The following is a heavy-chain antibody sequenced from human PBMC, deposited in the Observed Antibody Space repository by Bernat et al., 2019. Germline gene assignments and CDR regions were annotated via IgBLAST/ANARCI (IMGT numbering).Heavy chain of an antibody. CDR3: ARGAEYYGSGGHYYFDY. Sequence: EVQLVESGGGVVRPGGSLRPSCAASGFTFDDYGMSWVRQAPGKGLEWVSGINWNGGSTGYADSVKGRFTISRDNAKSSLYLQMSSLRAEDTALYYCARGAEYYGSGGHYYFDYWGQGTLVTVSS. D-gene: IGHD3-10*01. J-gene: IGHJ4*02. V-gene: IGHV3-20*04. CDR1: GFTFDDYG. CDR2: INWNGGST.